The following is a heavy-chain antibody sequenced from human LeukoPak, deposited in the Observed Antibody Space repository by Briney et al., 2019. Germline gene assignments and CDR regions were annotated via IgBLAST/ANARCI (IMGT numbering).Heavy chain of an antibody. Sequence: SETLSLTCAVYGGSFSGYYWSWLRQPPGKGLEWIGEINHSGSTNYNPSLKSRVTISVDTSKNQFSLKLSSVTAADTAVYYCARDRIAAADYYGMDVWGQGTTVTVSS. D-gene: IGHD6-13*01. J-gene: IGHJ6*02. CDR2: INHSGST. V-gene: IGHV4-34*01. CDR1: GGSFSGYY. CDR3: ARDRIAAADYYGMDV.